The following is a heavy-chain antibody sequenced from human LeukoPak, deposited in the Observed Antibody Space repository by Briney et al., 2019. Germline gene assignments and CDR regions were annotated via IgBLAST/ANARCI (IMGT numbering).Heavy chain of an antibody. Sequence: AAVNVCCKASGYTFTGYYMHWVRQPPGQGLEWMGWINPNSDGTYYAQKFQGRVTLARDTSISTAYMELSRLRSDDTAVYYCAILAPDYYGSGSYNYWGQGTLVADPS. V-gene: IGHV1-2*02. J-gene: IGHJ4*02. D-gene: IGHD3-10*01. CDR3: AILAPDYYGSGSYNY. CDR1: GYTFTGYY. CDR2: INPNSDGT.